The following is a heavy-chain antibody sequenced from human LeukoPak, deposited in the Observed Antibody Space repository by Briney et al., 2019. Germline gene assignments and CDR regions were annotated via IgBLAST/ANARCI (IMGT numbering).Heavy chain of an antibody. CDR2: IYYSGST. CDR3: AREFYSSGWYYYFDY. Sequence: PSETLSLTCTVSGGSISSYYWSWIRQPPGKGLEWIGYIYYSGSTNYNPSLKSRVTISVDTSKNQFSLKLSSVTAADTAEYYCAREFYSSGWYYYFDYWGQGTLVTVSS. D-gene: IGHD6-19*01. V-gene: IGHV4-59*01. J-gene: IGHJ4*02. CDR1: GGSISSYY.